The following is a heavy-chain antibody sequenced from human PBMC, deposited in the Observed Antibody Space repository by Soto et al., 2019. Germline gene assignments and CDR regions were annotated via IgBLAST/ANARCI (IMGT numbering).Heavy chain of an antibody. CDR1: GFTFSNAW. J-gene: IGHJ6*02. Sequence: GGSLRLSCAASGFTFSNAWMNWVRQAPGKGLEWVGRIKSKTDGGTTDYAAPVKGRVTNSVDDSKNTLYLQMNSRKTEDSALYYCTAPDYYGSGSYFPPSGYYYYYGMDVWGQGTTVTVSS. D-gene: IGHD3-10*01. CDR2: IKSKTDGGTT. CDR3: TAPDYYGSGSYFPPSGYYYYYGMDV. V-gene: IGHV3-15*07.